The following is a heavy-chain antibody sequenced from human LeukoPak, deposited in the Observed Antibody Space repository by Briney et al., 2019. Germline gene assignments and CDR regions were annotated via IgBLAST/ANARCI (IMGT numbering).Heavy chain of an antibody. Sequence: ASVKVSCKASGYTFTSYDINWVRQATGQGLKWMGWMNPNSGNTGYAQKFQGRVTMTRNTSISTAYMELSSLRSEDTAVYYCARVHSLYYDFWSGYSATDYWGQGTLVTVSS. CDR1: GYTFTSYD. V-gene: IGHV1-8*01. CDR3: ARVHSLYYDFWSGYSATDY. CDR2: MNPNSGNT. J-gene: IGHJ4*02. D-gene: IGHD3-3*01.